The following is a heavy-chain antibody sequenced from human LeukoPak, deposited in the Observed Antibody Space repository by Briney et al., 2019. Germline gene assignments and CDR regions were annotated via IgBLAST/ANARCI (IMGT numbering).Heavy chain of an antibody. V-gene: IGHV3-15*01. Sequence: GGSLRLSCAASGFTFSDYYMSWIRQAPGRGLEWVGRIKSKTDGGTTDYAAPVKGRFTISRDDSKNTLYLQMNSLKTEDTAVYYCTTAGWELYYLDYWGQGTLVTSPQ. CDR1: GFTFSDYY. J-gene: IGHJ4*02. CDR2: IKSKTDGGTT. CDR3: TTAGWELYYLDY. D-gene: IGHD1-26*01.